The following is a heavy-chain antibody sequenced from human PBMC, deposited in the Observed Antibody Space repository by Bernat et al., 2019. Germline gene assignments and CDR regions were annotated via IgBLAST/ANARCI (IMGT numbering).Heavy chain of an antibody. V-gene: IGHV3-48*01. CDR1: GFTFSSYS. Sequence: EVQLVESGGGLVQPGGSLRLSCAASGFTFSSYSMNWVRQAPGKGLEWVSYISSSSSTIYYADSVKGRFTISRDNAKNSLYLQMNRLRAEDTAVYYCARDRLGATFDWGQGTLVTVSS. CDR3: ARDRLGATFD. D-gene: IGHD1-26*01. CDR2: ISSSSSTI. J-gene: IGHJ4*02.